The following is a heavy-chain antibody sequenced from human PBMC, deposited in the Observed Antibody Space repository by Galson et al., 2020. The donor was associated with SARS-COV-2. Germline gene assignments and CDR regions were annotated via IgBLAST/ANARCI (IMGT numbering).Heavy chain of an antibody. Sequence: GESLKISCAASGFTFSNYVMHWVRQAPGKGPEWVAVISSDGSNSFYADSLKGRFTISRDNSKSTLYLQMNSLRAEDTAVYYCARGGEWELPYYFDYWGLGTLVTVSS. D-gene: IGHD1-26*01. CDR3: ARGGEWELPYYFDY. CDR1: GFTFSNYV. CDR2: ISSDGSNS. J-gene: IGHJ4*02. V-gene: IGHV3-30*04.